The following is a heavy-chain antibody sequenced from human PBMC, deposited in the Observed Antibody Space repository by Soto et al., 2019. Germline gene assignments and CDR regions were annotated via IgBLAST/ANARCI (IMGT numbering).Heavy chain of an antibody. CDR3: SKESQWDSYGSGSFPWDY. V-gene: IGHV3-23*01. CDR2: ISGAGGDT. D-gene: IGHD3-10*01. J-gene: IGHJ4*02. CDR1: GFTFSSYA. Sequence: EVQLLESGGGLVHPGGSLRLSCARSGFTFSSYAMNCVRQAPGKGLEWVSTISGAGGDTYYADSVKGRFTISRDNSKDTLYLQMNSLRAEDTAVYYCSKESQWDSYGSGSFPWDYWGPGTLVTVSS.